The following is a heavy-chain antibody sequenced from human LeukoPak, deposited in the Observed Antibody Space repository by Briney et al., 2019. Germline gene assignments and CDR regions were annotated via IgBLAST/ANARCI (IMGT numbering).Heavy chain of an antibody. J-gene: IGHJ4*02. V-gene: IGHV3-23*01. CDR3: VIPIGELLSFGDTNFDY. CDR1: GFTFSSYA. D-gene: IGHD3-10*01. CDR2: ISGNGGST. Sequence: GGSLRLSCAASGFTFSSYAMSWVRQAPGKGLEWVSAISGNGGSTYYADSVKGRITISRDNSKNTLYLQMNSLRAEDTAVYYCVIPIGELLSFGDTNFDYWGQGTLVTVSS.